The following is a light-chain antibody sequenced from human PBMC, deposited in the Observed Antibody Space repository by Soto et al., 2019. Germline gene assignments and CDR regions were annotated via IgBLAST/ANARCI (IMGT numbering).Light chain of an antibody. CDR1: QSILDRSKNKYY. CDR3: QQYFTSPWA. CDR2: WAS. V-gene: IGKV4-1*01. J-gene: IGKJ1*01. Sequence: DIVMTQSPDSLAVSLGERATFNCKSSQSILDRSKNKYYLAWYQQKSGQPPKLLIYWASLRESGVSDRFTGSGSGTDFTLTICSLQAEEVAVYYCQQYFTSPWAFSQGTKGEI.